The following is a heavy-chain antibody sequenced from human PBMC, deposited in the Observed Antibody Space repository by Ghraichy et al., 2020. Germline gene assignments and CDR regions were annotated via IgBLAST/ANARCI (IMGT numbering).Heavy chain of an antibody. CDR1: GFTFSSYG. D-gene: IGHD3-22*01. Sequence: GESLNISCGASGFTFSSYGMHWVRQAPGKGLEWVAVIWYDGSNKYYADSVKGRFTISRDNSKNTLYLQMNSLRAEDTAVYYCARGDYYDSSGYYYGFDYWGQGTLVTVSS. CDR2: IWYDGSNK. J-gene: IGHJ4*02. V-gene: IGHV3-33*01. CDR3: ARGDYYDSSGYYYGFDY.